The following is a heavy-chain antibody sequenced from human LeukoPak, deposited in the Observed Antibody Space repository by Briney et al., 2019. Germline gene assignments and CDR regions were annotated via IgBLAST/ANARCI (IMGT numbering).Heavy chain of an antibody. J-gene: IGHJ6*02. CDR1: GGTFSSYA. V-gene: IGHV1-69*13. Sequence: ASVKVSCKASGGTFSSYAISWVRQAPGQGLEWMGGIIPIFGTANYAQKFQGRVTITADESTSTAYMELSSLRSEDTAVYYCARDLVEPAAIGDYYYGMDVWGQGTTVTVSS. CDR2: IIPIFGTA. D-gene: IGHD2-2*01. CDR3: ARDLVEPAAIGDYYYGMDV.